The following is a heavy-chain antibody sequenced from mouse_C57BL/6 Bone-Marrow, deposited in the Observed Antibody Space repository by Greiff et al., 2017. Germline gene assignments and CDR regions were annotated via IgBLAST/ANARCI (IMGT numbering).Heavy chain of an antibody. CDR1: GYAFSSSW. Sequence: VKLQESGPELVKPGASVKISCKASGYAFSSSWMNWVKQRPGKGLEWIGRIYPGDGDTNYNGKFKGKATLTADKSSSTAYMQLSSLTSEDSAVYFCARSEGTTVVATDFDVWGTGTTVTVSS. D-gene: IGHD1-1*01. J-gene: IGHJ1*03. CDR3: ARSEGTTVVATDFDV. V-gene: IGHV1-82*01. CDR2: IYPGDGDT.